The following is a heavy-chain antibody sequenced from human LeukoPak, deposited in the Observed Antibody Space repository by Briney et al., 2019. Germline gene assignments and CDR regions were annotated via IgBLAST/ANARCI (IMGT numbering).Heavy chain of an antibody. D-gene: IGHD2-2*01. CDR1: GYTFIGYY. CDR2: INPNSGDT. CDR3: ARTADCSSSSCYGVLDY. J-gene: IGHJ4*02. Sequence: ASVKVSCKASGYTFIGYYLYWVRQAPGQGLECMGWINPNSGDTNYAQKFQGRVTMTRDTSISTAYMELSRLSSDDTAVYYCARTADCSSSSCYGVLDYWGQGTLVTVSS. V-gene: IGHV1-2*02.